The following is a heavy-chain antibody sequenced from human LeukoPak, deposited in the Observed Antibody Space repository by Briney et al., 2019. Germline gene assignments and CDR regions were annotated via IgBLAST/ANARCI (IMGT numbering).Heavy chain of an antibody. CDR3: ARHGGAAGGH. Sequence: SETLSLTCTVSGGSISGSSYYWGWIRQPPGKGLEWIGSIYYSGSTYYNPSPKSRVTISVDTSKNQLSLKLTSVTAADTAVYYCARHGGAAGGHWGQGTLVTVSS. J-gene: IGHJ4*02. D-gene: IGHD6-13*01. CDR2: IYYSGST. CDR1: GGSISGSSYY. V-gene: IGHV4-39*01.